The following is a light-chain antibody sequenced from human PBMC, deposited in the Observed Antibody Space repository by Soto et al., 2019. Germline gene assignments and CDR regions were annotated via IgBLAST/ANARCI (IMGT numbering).Light chain of an antibody. J-gene: IGLJ2*01. CDR3: CSYTSSGTLKMV. CDR1: SSDIGGYNY. V-gene: IGLV2-14*01. Sequence: QSALTQPASVSGSPGQSITISCTGTSSDIGGYNYLSWYQQHPGKAPKLIIYDVSNRPSGVSNRFSGSKSGNTASLTISRLQSEDEADYYCCSYTSSGTLKMVFGGGTKVTVL. CDR2: DVS.